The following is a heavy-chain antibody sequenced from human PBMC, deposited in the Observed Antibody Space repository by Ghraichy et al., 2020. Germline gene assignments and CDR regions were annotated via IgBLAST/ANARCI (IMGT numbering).Heavy chain of an antibody. CDR3: ARDQTGDWYFDL. V-gene: IGHV4-61*01. J-gene: IGHJ2*01. Sequence: ESLNISCTVSGGSVSSGSYYWSWIRQPPGKGLEWIGYMYYSGSTNYNPSLKSQFTISVDTSKNRFSLKLSSVTAADTAVYYCARDQTGDWYFDLWGRGTLVTVSS. D-gene: IGHD7-27*01. CDR2: MYYSGST. CDR1: GGSVSSGSYY.